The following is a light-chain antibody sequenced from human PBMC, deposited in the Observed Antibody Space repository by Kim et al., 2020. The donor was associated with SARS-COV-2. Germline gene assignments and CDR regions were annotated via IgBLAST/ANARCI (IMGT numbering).Light chain of an antibody. CDR2: DAA. CDR1: QGVRTF. Sequence: LSPGDRATLSCRASQGVRTFLAWYQQKPGQAPRLLIYDAANRASGVPVRFSGSGSGTDFTLTISSLEPEDFADYYCAQRAGWPLTFGGGTKVDIK. V-gene: IGKV3-11*01. J-gene: IGKJ4*01. CDR3: AQRAGWPLT.